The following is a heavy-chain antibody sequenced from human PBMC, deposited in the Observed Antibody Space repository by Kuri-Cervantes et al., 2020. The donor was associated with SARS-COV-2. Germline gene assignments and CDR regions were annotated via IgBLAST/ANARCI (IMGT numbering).Heavy chain of an antibody. CDR3: ARDWAKYGGDSIDY. CDR2: ISSSSSYI. J-gene: IGHJ4*02. Sequence: GGSLRLSCAASGFTFSSYSMNWVRQAPGKGLEWVSSISSSSSYIYYADSVKGRFTISRDNAKNSLYLQMNSLRAEDTAVYYCARDWAKYGGDSIDYRGQGTLVTVSS. V-gene: IGHV3-21*01. CDR1: GFTFSSYS. D-gene: IGHD2-8*01.